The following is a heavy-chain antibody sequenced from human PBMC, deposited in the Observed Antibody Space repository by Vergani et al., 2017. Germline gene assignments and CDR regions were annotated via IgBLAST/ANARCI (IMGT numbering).Heavy chain of an antibody. J-gene: IGHJ4*02. CDR2: INPSGGHT. CDR1: GYTFSNYY. CDR3: ARGDYVILTGYRY. Sequence: QVQVVQSGAEVKKSGASVKVSCKTSGYTFSNYYMHWVRQAPGRGLEWMGIINPSGGHTNYAQKFQGRVTMTRDTSTSTVYMELSSLRSEDTAIYYCARGDYVILTGYRYWGQGTLVTVSA. D-gene: IGHD3-9*01. V-gene: IGHV1-46*03.